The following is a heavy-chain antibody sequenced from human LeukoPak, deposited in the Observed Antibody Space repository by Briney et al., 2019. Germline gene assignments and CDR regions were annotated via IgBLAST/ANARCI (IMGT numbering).Heavy chain of an antibody. CDR3: ARDGGYCSGGSCPDV. V-gene: IGHV3-7*03. CDR1: GFTFSSYW. Sequence: GGSLRLSCAASGFTFSSYWMSWVRQAPGKGLEWVANIKQDGSEKYYVDSVKGRFTISRDNAKNSLYLQMNSLRAEDTAVYYCARDGGYCSGGSCPDVWGQGTTVTVSS. J-gene: IGHJ6*02. CDR2: IKQDGSEK. D-gene: IGHD2-15*01.